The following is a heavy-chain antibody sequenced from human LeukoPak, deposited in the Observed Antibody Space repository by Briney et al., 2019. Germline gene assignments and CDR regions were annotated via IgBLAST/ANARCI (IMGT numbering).Heavy chain of an antibody. CDR1: GFTFSGYE. CDR3: AKHSHDGSAPYYEVQLDY. CDR2: ISRSGVAT. J-gene: IGHJ4*02. Sequence: GGSLRLSCAASGFTFSGYEMNWVRQAPGKGLEWVSTISRSGVATYYANSVKGRFTISRDNSKNTAYLQMTSLRPEDTAIYYCAKHSHDGSAPYYEVQLDYWGQGTLVTVSS. V-gene: IGHV3-23*01. D-gene: IGHD3-22*01.